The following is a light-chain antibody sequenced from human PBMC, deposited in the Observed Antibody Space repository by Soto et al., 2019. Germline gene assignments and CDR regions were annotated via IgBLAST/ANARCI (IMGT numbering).Light chain of an antibody. V-gene: IGLV7-46*01. CDR1: TGAVTSGHY. Sequence: QAVVTQEPSLTVSPGGTVTLTCGSNTGAVTSGHYPYWFQQKPGQAPRTLIYDTSYKHSWTPARFSGSLLGGNAALTLSGAQPEDEAEYYCLLSYSGARVFGGGTKRPS. J-gene: IGLJ3*02. CDR3: LLSYSGARV. CDR2: DTS.